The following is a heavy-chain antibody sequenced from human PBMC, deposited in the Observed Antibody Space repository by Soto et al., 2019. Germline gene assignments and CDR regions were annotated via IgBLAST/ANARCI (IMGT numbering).Heavy chain of an antibody. Sequence: GVSLRLSCAASGFTVSSNYMSWVRQAPGKGLEWVSVIYSGGSTYYADSVKGRFTISRDNSKNTLYLQMNSLRAEDTAVYYCAREVYYGDYFDYWGQGTLVTVSS. CDR3: AREVYYGDYFDY. V-gene: IGHV3-66*01. CDR1: GFTVSSNY. D-gene: IGHD4-17*01. J-gene: IGHJ4*02. CDR2: IYSGGST.